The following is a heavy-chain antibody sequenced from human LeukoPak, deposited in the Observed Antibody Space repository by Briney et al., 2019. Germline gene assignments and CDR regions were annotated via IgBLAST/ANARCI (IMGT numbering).Heavy chain of an antibody. Sequence: PGGSLRLSCAASGFTFSSYAMSWVRQAPGKGLEWVSAISGSGGSTYYADSVKGRFTISRDNSKNTLYLQMNSLRAEDTAVYYCAKEPPRSNYDILTGPPLAWGQGTLVTVSS. V-gene: IGHV3-23*01. CDR3: AKEPPRSNYDILTGPPLA. CDR2: ISGSGGST. J-gene: IGHJ5*02. D-gene: IGHD3-9*01. CDR1: GFTFSSYA.